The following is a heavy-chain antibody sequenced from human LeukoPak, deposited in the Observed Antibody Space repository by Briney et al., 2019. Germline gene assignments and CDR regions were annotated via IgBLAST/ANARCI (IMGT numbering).Heavy chain of an antibody. CDR2: IWYDGSNK. D-gene: IGHD3-10*01. V-gene: IGHV3-33*01. CDR3: ARGWGYYYGSGSPNSMDV. J-gene: IGHJ6*02. CDR1: GFTFSSYG. Sequence: GGSLRLSCAASGFTFSSYGMHWVRQAPGKGLEWVAVIWYDGSNKYYADSVKGRFTISRDNSKNTLYLQMNSLRAEDTAVYYRARGWGYYYGSGSPNSMDVWGQGTTVTVSS.